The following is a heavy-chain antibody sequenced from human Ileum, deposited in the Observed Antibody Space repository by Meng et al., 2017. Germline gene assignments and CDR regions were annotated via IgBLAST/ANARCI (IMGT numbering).Heavy chain of an antibody. CDR3: ARTPLYSGSYYFDP. CDR2: VYYSGHT. D-gene: IGHD1-26*01. V-gene: IGHV4-61*03. CDR1: GDSVSSDNYY. Sequence: HVQVQESGPALVRPSETLSLTCTVSGDSVSSDNYYWSWIRQPPGKGLEWIGYVYYSGHTDCNPSLKSRLSISIDTSKNHFSLKLSSVTAADTAVYYCARTPLYSGSYYFDPWGQGALVTVSS. J-gene: IGHJ4*02.